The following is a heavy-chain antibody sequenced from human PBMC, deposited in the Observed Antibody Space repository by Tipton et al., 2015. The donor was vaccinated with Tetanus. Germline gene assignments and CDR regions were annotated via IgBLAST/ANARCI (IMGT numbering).Heavy chain of an antibody. CDR3: ARDQARGARGWNYFDL. CDR1: GGSIRSDY. CDR2: VYAVGDFGST. D-gene: IGHD1-26*01. V-gene: IGHV4-59*01. Sequence: LRLSCPVSGGSIRSDYWSWIRQPPGKGLEWIGSVYAVGDFGSTTYNPSLKSRVTISLDTSRNQFSLRLGSVTAADTAVYYCARDQARGARGWNYFDLWGQGTLVTVSS. J-gene: IGHJ4*02.